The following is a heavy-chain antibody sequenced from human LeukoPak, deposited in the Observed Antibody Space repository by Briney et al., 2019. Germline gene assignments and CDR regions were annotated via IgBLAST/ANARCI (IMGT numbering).Heavy chain of an antibody. J-gene: IGHJ4*02. D-gene: IGHD6-13*01. CDR2: INTNTENP. CDR3: ARVEGSSWDARVFDY. CDR1: GYTFTNYA. V-gene: IGHV7-4-1*02. Sequence: GASVKVSCKASGYTFTNYAMNWVRQAPGQGLEWMGWINTNTENPTYAQGFTGRFVFSLDTSVSTAYLQISSLKAEDTAVYYCARVEGSSWDARVFDYWGQGTLVTVSS.